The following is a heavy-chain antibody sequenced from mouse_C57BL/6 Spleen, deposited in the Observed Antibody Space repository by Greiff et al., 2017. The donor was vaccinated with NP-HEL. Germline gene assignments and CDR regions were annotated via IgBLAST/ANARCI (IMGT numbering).Heavy chain of an antibody. J-gene: IGHJ2*01. Sequence: EVKLVESGGGLVQPGGSLSLSCAASGFTFTDYYMSWVRQPPGKALEWLGFIRHKANGYTTEYSASVKGRFTISRDNSQSILYLQMNALRAEDSATYYCARYKIGSIDYWGQGTTLTVSS. CDR1: GFTFTDYY. CDR2: IRHKANGYTT. CDR3: ARYKIGSIDY. V-gene: IGHV7-3*01. D-gene: IGHD1-3*01.